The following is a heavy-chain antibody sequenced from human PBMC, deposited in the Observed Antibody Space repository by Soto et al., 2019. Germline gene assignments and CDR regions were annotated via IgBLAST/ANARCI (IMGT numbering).Heavy chain of an antibody. CDR1: GGSFSGYY. V-gene: IGHV4-34*01. CDR3: ARSLLREALLSSHYAMDV. Sequence: SETLSLTCAVYGGSFSGYYWSWIRQPPGKGLEWIGEVNHSGSTNYNPSLKSRVTISVDTSKDQFSLKLSSVTAADTAVYYCARSLLREALLSSHYAMDVWGQGTTVTVSS. J-gene: IGHJ6*02. D-gene: IGHD3-10*01. CDR2: VNHSGST.